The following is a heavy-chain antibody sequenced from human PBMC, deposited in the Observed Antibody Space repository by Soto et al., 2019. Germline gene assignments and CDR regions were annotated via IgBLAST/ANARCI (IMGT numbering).Heavy chain of an antibody. CDR2: IYYSGST. D-gene: IGHD6-13*01. CDR1: GGSISSGDYY. Sequence: PSETLSLTCTVSGGSISSGDYYWIWIRQPPGKGLEWIGYIYYSGSTYYNPSLKSRVTISVDTSKNQISLKLSSVTAADTDVYYCARDYYSSSSKWFDPWGQGTLVTVSS. CDR3: ARDYYSSSSKWFDP. J-gene: IGHJ5*02. V-gene: IGHV4-30-4*01.